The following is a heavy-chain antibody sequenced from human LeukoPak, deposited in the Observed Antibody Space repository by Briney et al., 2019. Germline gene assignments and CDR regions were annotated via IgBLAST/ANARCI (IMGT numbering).Heavy chain of an antibody. J-gene: IGHJ6*02. CDR2: ISAYNGNT. CDR1: GGTFTSYG. D-gene: IGHD2-2*01. V-gene: IGHV1-18*01. Sequence: GASVTVSCKASGGTFTSYGISWVRQAPGQGLEWMGWISAYNGNTNYAQKLQGRVTMTTDTSTSTAYMELRSLRSDDTAVYYCARDSPDIVVVPAARGDYYYYYGMDVWGQGTTVTVSS. CDR3: ARDSPDIVVVPAARGDYYYYYGMDV.